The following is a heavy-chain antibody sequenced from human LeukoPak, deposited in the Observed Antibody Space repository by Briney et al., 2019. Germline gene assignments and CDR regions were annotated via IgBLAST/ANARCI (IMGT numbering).Heavy chain of an antibody. CDR2: IWYDGSNK. V-gene: IGHV3-33*01. D-gene: IGHD6-19*01. Sequence: PGGSLRLSCAASGFTFSSYGMHWVRQAPGKGPEWVAVIWYDGSNKYYADSVKGRFTISRDNSKNTLYLQMNSLRAEDTAVYYCARTRLASNWFDPWGQGTLVTVSS. CDR3: ARTRLASNWFDP. CDR1: GFTFSSYG. J-gene: IGHJ5*02.